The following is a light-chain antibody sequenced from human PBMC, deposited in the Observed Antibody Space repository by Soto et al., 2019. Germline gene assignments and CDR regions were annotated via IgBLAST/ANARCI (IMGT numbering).Light chain of an antibody. CDR2: DAS. J-gene: IGKJ1*01. CDR1: QSVSSY. CDR3: QQYGDSPVT. Sequence: EIVMTQSPGTLSLSPCERAALSFRASQSVSSYLAWYQQKPGQAPRLLISDASDRATGIPDRFSGSGSGTDFTLTISRLVPEDFAVYYCQQYGDSPVTFGQGTKVDI. V-gene: IGKV3-20*01.